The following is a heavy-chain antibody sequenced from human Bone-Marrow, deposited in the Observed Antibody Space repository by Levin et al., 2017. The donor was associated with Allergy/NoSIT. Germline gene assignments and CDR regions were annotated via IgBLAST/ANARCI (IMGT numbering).Heavy chain of an antibody. V-gene: IGHV4-30-4*01. J-gene: IGHJ3*01. CDR1: GGSINNGNYY. CDR2: IYYSGST. CDR3: DRGMMLATIFAAFDL. D-gene: IGHD3-3*01. Sequence: SETLSLTCTVSGGSINNGNYYWSWIRQHPGKGLEWIGYIYYSGSTYYNPSLKSRLAMSIDTSKTQFSLTLNSVTAADKDVYDCDRGMMLATIFAAFDLWGQGTMVTVS.